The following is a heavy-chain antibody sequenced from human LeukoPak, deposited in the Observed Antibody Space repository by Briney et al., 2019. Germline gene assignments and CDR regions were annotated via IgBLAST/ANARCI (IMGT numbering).Heavy chain of an antibody. CDR3: AKELYDSSGYYFEGAFDI. CDR2: ISYDGSNK. CDR1: GFTFSSYG. J-gene: IGHJ3*02. Sequence: GGSLRLSCAASGFTFSSYGMHWVRQAPGKGLEWVAVISYDGSNKYYADSVKGRFTISRGNSKNTLYLQMNSLRAEDTAVYYCAKELYDSSGYYFEGAFDIWGQGTMVTVSS. D-gene: IGHD3-22*01. V-gene: IGHV3-30*18.